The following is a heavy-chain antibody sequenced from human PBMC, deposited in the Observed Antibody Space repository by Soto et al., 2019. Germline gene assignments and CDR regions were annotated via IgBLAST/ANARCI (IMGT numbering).Heavy chain of an antibody. CDR3: AMLNSGSYSYHGMDV. V-gene: IGHV3-23*01. CDR2: ISGSGGNT. Sequence: EVQLLESGGDLVQPGGSLRLSCAASGFTFSSYAMNWVRQAPGKGLERVSAISGSGGNTFYADSVKGRFTISRDNSKNTLFLQMHSLRAEDTAIYYCAMLNSGSYSYHGMDVWGQGTTVTVSS. CDR1: GFTFSSYA. D-gene: IGHD1-26*01. J-gene: IGHJ6*02.